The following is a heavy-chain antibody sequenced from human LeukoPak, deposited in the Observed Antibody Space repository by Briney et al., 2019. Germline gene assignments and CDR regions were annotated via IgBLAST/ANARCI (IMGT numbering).Heavy chain of an antibody. CDR2: ISAYNGNT. CDR3: ARADGIYYDSSSYYYPGGA. D-gene: IGHD3-22*01. V-gene: IGHV1-18*01. J-gene: IGHJ5*02. CDR1: GYTFTSYG. Sequence: ASVKVSCKASGYTFTSYGISWVRQAPGQGLEWMGWISAYNGNTNYAQKLQGRVTMTTDTSTSTAYMELRSLRSDDTAVYYCARADGIYYDSSSYYYPGGAWGQGTLVTVSS.